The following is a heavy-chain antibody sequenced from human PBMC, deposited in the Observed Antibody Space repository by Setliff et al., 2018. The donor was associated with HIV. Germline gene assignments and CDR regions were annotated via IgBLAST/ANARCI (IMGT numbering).Heavy chain of an antibody. J-gene: IGHJ5*02. Sequence: PSETLSLTCAVSGGSVDSRDYYWGWIRQPPGKGLEWIGNILYGGTTYYTPSLKSRVTISVDTSKNQFSLKLDSVTAADTAVYYCARYCSGGYCYSVDPWGQGTLVTVSS. V-gene: IGHV4-39*07. CDR2: ILYGGTT. D-gene: IGHD2-15*01. CDR1: GGSVDSRDYY. CDR3: ARYCSGGYCYSVDP.